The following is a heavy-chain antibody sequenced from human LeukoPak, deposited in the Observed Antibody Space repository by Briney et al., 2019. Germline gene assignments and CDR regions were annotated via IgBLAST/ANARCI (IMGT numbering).Heavy chain of an antibody. V-gene: IGHV1-2*06. CDR2: INPNSGGT. Sequence: GASVKVSCKASGYTFTGYYMHWVRQAPGQGLEWMGRINPNSGGTNYAQKFQGRVTMTRDTSISTAYMELSRLRSDDTAVYYCARSHCTNGVCLPYSDYWGQGTLVTVSS. CDR1: GYTFTGYY. CDR3: ARSHCTNGVCLPYSDY. D-gene: IGHD2-8*01. J-gene: IGHJ4*02.